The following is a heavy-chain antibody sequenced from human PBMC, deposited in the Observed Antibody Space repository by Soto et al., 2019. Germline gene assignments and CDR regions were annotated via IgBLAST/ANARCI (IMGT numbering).Heavy chain of an antibody. CDR3: ARDGWGGYNFDS. CDR2: FYYSGNS. J-gene: IGHJ4*02. V-gene: IGHV4-31*03. Sequence: SETLSLTCTVSGGSISSGGYYWSWIHQHPGKGLEWIGYFYYSGNSYYNPSLKSRVTISVDTSKNQFSLKLTSVTAADTAVYYCARDGWGGYNFDSWGQGTLVTVSS. CDR1: GGSISSGGYY. D-gene: IGHD5-18*01.